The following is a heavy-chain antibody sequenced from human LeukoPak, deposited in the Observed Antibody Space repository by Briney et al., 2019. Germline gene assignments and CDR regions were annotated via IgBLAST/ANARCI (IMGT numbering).Heavy chain of an antibody. CDR2: IYHSGST. Sequence: SQTLSLTCAVSGGSISSGGYSWSWIRQPPGKGLEWIGYIYHSGSTYCNPSLKSRVTISVDRSKNQFSLKLSSVTAADTAVYYCARDRTPGGMDVWGQGTTVTVSS. CDR1: GGSISSGGYS. CDR3: ARDRTPGGMDV. J-gene: IGHJ6*02. V-gene: IGHV4-30-2*01.